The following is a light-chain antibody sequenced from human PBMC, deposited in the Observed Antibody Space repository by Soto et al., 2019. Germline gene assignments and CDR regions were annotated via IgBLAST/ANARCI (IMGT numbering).Light chain of an antibody. Sequence: DIQMTQSPSSLSASVGDRVTITCRASQSISSYFNWYQQKPGKAPKLLIYDASNLETGVPSRFSGSGSGTDFTFTISSLQPEDIATYYCQQYDNLPITFGQGTRLEIK. CDR2: DAS. V-gene: IGKV1-33*01. CDR3: QQYDNLPIT. J-gene: IGKJ5*01. CDR1: QSISSY.